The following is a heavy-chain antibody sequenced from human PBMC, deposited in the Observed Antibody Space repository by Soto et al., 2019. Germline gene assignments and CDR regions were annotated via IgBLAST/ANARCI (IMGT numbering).Heavy chain of an antibody. CDR3: ARGYPQSRYSSSCVCDY. J-gene: IGHJ4*01. CDR1: GGSINSGGYY. D-gene: IGHD6-13*01. Sequence: QVQLRESGPGLVKPSQTLSLTCTVSGGSINSGGYYWNWIRQHPGKGLEWIGYMSYSGSTYYNPFLRSRVIISADSSENSCSLKLCSVTAAETALYFSARGYPQSRYSSSCVCDYRVQGTLVNLS. CDR2: MSYSGST. V-gene: IGHV4-31*03.